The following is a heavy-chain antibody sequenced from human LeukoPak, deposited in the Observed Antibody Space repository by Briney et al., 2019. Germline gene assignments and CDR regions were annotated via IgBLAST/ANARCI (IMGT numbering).Heavy chain of an antibody. CDR2: ISAYNGNT. Sequence: GASVKVSCKASGYTFTSYGISWVRQAPGQGLEWMGWISAYNGNTNYSQKLQGRVTMTTDTSTSTAYMELRSLRSDDTAVYYCARETPRREASGYCSSTSCYQDYYYMDVWGKGTTVTVSS. J-gene: IGHJ6*03. CDR1: GYTFTSYG. V-gene: IGHV1-18*01. CDR3: ARETPRREASGYCSSTSCYQDYYYMDV. D-gene: IGHD2-2*03.